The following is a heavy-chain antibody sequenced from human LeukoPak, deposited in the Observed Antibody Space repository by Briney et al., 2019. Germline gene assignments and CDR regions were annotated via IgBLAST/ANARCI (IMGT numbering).Heavy chain of an antibody. CDR2: INWNGGST. J-gene: IGHJ5*02. V-gene: IGHV3-20*04. Sequence: PGGSLRLSRAASGFTFDDYGMSWVRQAPGKGLEWVSGINWNGGSTGYADSVKGRFTISRDNAKNSLYLQMNSLRAEDTALYYCARDIWFAERFWFDPWGQGTLVTVSS. CDR1: GFTFDDYG. CDR3: ARDIWFAERFWFDP. D-gene: IGHD3-10*01.